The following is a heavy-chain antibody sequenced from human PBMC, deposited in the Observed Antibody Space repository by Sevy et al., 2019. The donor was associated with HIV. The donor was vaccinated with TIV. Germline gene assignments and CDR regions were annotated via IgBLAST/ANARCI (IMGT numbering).Heavy chain of an antibody. CDR2: IIPIFGTA. D-gene: IGHD2-2*01. J-gene: IGHJ6*02. Sequence: ASVKVSCKASGGTFSSYAISWVRQAPGQGLEWMGGIIPIFGTANYGQKFQGRVTITADESTSTAYMELSSLRSEDTAVYYCARARGGVAPAAMSRSYYYYGMDVWRQGTTVTVSS. CDR1: GGTFSSYA. CDR3: ARARGGVAPAAMSRSYYYYGMDV. V-gene: IGHV1-69*13.